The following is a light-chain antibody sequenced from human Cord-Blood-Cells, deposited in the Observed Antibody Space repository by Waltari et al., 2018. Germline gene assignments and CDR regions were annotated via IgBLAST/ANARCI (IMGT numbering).Light chain of an antibody. CDR2: EGS. CDR3: CSYAGSYTLNVV. V-gene: IGLV2-23*01. J-gene: IGLJ2*01. CDR1: SRDVGSYNL. Sequence: QSALTQPASVSGSPGQSITISCPGTSRDVGSYNLVSWYQQHPGKAPKLMIYEGSKRPSGVSNRFSGSKSGNTASLTISGLQAEDEADYYCCSYAGSYTLNVVFGGGTKLTVL.